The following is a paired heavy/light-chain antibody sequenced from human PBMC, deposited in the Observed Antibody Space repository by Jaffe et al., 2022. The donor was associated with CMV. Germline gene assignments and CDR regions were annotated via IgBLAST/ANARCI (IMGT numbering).Heavy chain of an antibody. D-gene: IGHD5-18*01. V-gene: IGHV2-5*02. J-gene: IGHJ6*03. CDR2: IYWDDDK. Sequence: QITLKESGPTLVKPTQTLTLTCTFSGFSLSTSGVGVGWIRQPPGKALEWLALIYWDDDKRYSPSLKSRLTITKDTSKNQVVLTMTNMDPVDTATYYCAHRGHSYGYRPVATIRDYYYYYMDVWGKGTTVTVSS. CDR3: AHRGHSYGYRPVATIRDYYYYYMDV. CDR1: GFSLSTSGVG.
Light chain of an antibody. CDR2: DVS. J-gene: IGLJ2*01. CDR1: SSDVGGYNY. Sequence: QSALTQPASVSGSPGQSITISCTGTSSDVGGYNYVSWYQQHPGKAPKLMIYDVSNRPSGVSNRFSGSKSGNTASLTISGLQAEDEADYYCSSYTSSSTLEVFGGGTKLTVL. CDR3: SSYTSSSTLEV. V-gene: IGLV2-14*03.